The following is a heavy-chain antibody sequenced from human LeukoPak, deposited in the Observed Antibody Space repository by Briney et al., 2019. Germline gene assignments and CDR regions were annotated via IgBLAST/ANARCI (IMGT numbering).Heavy chain of an antibody. CDR3: ARAPGYGDYTVYDY. J-gene: IGHJ4*02. CDR1: GFTFSTYS. Sequence: GGSLRLSCTASGFTFSTYSMNWVRQAPGKGLVWVSRINSDGSSTSYADSVKGRFTISRDNAKNTLYLQMNSLRAEDTAVYYCARAPGYGDYTVYDYWGQGTLVTVSS. V-gene: IGHV3-74*01. CDR2: INSDGSST. D-gene: IGHD4-17*01.